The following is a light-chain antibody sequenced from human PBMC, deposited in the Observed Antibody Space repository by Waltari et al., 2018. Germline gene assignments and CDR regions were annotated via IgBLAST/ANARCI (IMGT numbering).Light chain of an antibody. V-gene: IGLV8-61*01. J-gene: IGLJ3*02. CDR3: ALYMGSGIWV. CDR2: KAN. Sequence: QTVVTQEPSLSVSPGGTVQPTCALSSGSLSTPSYPTCYQQTTGQAPRTRVYKANARSSGVPYRFSGSILGNTAALTITGAQADDESDYYCALYMGSGIWVFGGGTRLTVL. CDR1: SGSLSTPSY.